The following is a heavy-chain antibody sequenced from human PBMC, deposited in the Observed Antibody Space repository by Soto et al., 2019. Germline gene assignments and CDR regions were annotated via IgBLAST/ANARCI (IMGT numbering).Heavy chain of an antibody. V-gene: IGHV3-23*01. CDR2: ISGSGGST. J-gene: IGHJ4*02. D-gene: IGHD3-10*01. CDR1: GFTFSSYA. CDR3: AKDLWFGELAGIVGY. Sequence: GGSLRLSCAASGFTFSSYAMSWVRQAPGKGLEWVSAISGSGGSTYYADSVKGRFTISRDNSKNTLYLQMNSLRAEDTAVYYCAKDLWFGELAGIVGYWGQGTLVTVSS.